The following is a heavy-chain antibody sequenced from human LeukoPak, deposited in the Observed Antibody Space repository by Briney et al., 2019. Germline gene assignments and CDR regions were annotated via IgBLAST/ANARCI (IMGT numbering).Heavy chain of an antibody. V-gene: IGHV3-15*01. CDR1: GFTFSNFW. Sequence: GGSLRLSCAASGFTFSNFWMHWVRQTPGKGLVWVGRIKSKTDGGTTDYAAPVKGRFTISRDDSKNTLYLQMNSLQTEDTAVYYCTTLLGPYYDILTGYYKYSFDYWGQGTLVTVSS. CDR2: IKSKTDGGTT. CDR3: TTLLGPYYDILTGYYKYSFDY. J-gene: IGHJ4*02. D-gene: IGHD3-9*01.